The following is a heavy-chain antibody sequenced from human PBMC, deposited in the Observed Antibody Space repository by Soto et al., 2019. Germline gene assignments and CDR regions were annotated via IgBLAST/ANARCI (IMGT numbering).Heavy chain of an antibody. CDR1: GDTFSSYA. CDR3: ASGGSGYYYEP. CDR2: IIPIFGTA. V-gene: IGHV1-69*01. D-gene: IGHD3-22*01. J-gene: IGHJ5*02. Sequence: QGQLGQSGDEVKKPGSPVKVSCKASGDTFSSYAIRWVRQAPGQGLEWMGGIIPIFGTANYAQKFQGRGTSTAYVARSTARMELMSLRSEDTDVYYCASGGSGYYYEPWGQGTLVTVSS.